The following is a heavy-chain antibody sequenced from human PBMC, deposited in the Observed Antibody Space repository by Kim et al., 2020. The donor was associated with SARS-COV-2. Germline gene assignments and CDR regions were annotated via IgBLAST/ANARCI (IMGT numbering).Heavy chain of an antibody. D-gene: IGHD3-16*01. J-gene: IGHJ5*02. Sequence: NPSLKSRVTISVDPSKNQFSLKLSPVTAADTAVYYCARVWITGHNWFDPWGQGTLVTVSS. V-gene: IGHV4-30-2*05. CDR3: ARVWITGHNWFDP.